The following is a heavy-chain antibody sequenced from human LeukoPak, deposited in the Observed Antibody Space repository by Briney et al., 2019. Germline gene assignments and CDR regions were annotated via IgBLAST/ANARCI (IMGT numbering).Heavy chain of an antibody. CDR2: ISHDGRTA. J-gene: IGHJ1*01. D-gene: IGHD6-25*01. CDR3: AKEPTSYSSGWYFHH. Sequence: SGGSLRLSCAASGFIFSNYGMHWVRQAPGKGLEWVAVISHDGRTAFYADSVKGRFTISRDNSKNTLGLQMFSLRVEDTAVYLCAKEPTSYSSGWYFHHWGQGTLVTVSS. CDR1: GFIFSNYG. V-gene: IGHV3-30*18.